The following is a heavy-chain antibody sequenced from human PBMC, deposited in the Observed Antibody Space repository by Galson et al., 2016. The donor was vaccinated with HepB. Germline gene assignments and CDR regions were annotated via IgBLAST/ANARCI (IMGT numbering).Heavy chain of an antibody. CDR3: ARDLTGFKKYYDFWSGYFYYYYGMDV. D-gene: IGHD3-3*01. J-gene: IGHJ6*02. Sequence: SLRLSCAGSGFTFSSYSMNWVRQAPGKGLEWVSSISSSSTYIYYADSVKGRFTISRDKAKNSLYLQMNSLRAEDTAVYYCARDLTGFKKYYDFWSGYFYYYYGMDVWGQGTTVTVSS. CDR1: GFTFSSYS. V-gene: IGHV3-21*01. CDR2: ISSSSTYI.